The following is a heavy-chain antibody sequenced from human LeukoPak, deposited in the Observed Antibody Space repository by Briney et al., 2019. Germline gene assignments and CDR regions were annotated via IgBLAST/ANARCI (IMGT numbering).Heavy chain of an antibody. J-gene: IGHJ4*02. V-gene: IGHV1-69*13. D-gene: IGHD3-9*01. Sequence: RWASVKVSCKASGGTFSSYAISWVRQAPGQGLEWMGGIIPIFGTANYAQKFQGRVTITADESTSTAYMELSSLRSEDTAVYYCAREVNPRYDILTGYPLDYWGQGTLVTVSS. CDR1: GGTFSSYA. CDR3: AREVNPRYDILTGYPLDY. CDR2: IIPIFGTA.